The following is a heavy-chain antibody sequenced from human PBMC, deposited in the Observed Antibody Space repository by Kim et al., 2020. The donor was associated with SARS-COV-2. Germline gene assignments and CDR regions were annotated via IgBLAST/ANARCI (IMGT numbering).Heavy chain of an antibody. CDR1: GGSISSYY. D-gene: IGHD2-2*01. V-gene: IGHV4-59*01. J-gene: IGHJ6*02. Sequence: SETLSHTCTVSGGSISSYYWNWIRQPPGKGLEWIGYIYYNGGTNYNPSLKSRVTISIDTSKNQFSLRLSSVTAADTAVYYCARGYCSSTSCFSLSGMDVWGQGTTVTVSS. CDR3: ARGYCSSTSCFSLSGMDV. CDR2: IYYNGGT.